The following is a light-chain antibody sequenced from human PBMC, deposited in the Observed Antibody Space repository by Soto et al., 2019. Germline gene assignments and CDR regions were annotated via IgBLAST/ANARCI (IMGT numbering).Light chain of an antibody. Sequence: EIVMTQSPATLSVSEAARVTLSCTATPSIDNHLALSQLKPGQAPRLLIYGASIRATGIPPRIGGSGSGTEFTPNINSLPSEDFAVYYCQQYNDWPPGLTLGGGTKVEIK. CDR2: GAS. CDR1: PSIDNH. J-gene: IGKJ4*01. V-gene: IGKV3D-15*01. CDR3: QQYNDWPPGLT.